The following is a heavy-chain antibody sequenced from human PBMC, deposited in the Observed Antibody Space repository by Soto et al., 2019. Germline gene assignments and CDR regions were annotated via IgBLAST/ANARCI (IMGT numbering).Heavy chain of an antibody. CDR3: ARDRGYCSGGACYTVLDY. J-gene: IGHJ4*02. CDR2: IKPDGSEK. D-gene: IGHD2-15*01. Sequence: GGSLRLSCAASRFTFSTYWMNWVRQAPGKGLEWVANIKPDGSEKYYVDSVKGRFTISRDNAESSLYLQMNSLRAGDTAVYYCARDRGYCSGGACYTVLDYLGQGTLVTVSS. V-gene: IGHV3-7*01. CDR1: RFTFSTYW.